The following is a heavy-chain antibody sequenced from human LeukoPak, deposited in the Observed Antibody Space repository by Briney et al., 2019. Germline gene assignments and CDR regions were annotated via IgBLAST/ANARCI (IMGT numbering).Heavy chain of an antibody. CDR1: GGSISSSNW. D-gene: IGHD3-3*01. Sequence: SGTLSLTCAVSGGSISSSNWWSWVRQPPGKGLEWIGEIYHSGSTNYNPSLKSRVTISVDTSKNQFSLKLSSVTAADTAVYYCARVLRFLEWSYYYMDVWGKGTTVTVSS. J-gene: IGHJ6*03. V-gene: IGHV4-4*02. CDR3: ARVLRFLEWSYYYMDV. CDR2: IYHSGST.